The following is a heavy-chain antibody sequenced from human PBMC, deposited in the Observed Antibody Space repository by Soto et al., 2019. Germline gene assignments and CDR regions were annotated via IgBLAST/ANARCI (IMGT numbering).Heavy chain of an antibody. V-gene: IGHV1-18*01. CDR3: AREGQTEYYFDY. Sequence: QVQLVQSGAEVKKPGASVKVSCKASDYTFTSYDISWVRQAPGQGLEWMGWISAYSGNTNYAQKFQGRVTMTTDTATSTAYMELRSLRSDDTAVYYCAREGQTEYYFDYWGRGTLVTVSS. CDR1: DYTFTSYD. CDR2: ISAYSGNT. J-gene: IGHJ4*02.